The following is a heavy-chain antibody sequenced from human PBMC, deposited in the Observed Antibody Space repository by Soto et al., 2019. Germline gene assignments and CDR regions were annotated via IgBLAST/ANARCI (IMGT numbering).Heavy chain of an antibody. CDR2: IDPSDSYT. CDR1: GYSFTSYW. V-gene: IGHV5-10-1*01. Sequence: GESLKISCKGSGYSFTSYWISWVRQMPGKGLEWMGRIDPSDSYTNYSPSFQGHVTISADKSISTAYLQWSSLKASDTAMYYCARLRWGSSGSYYYYYGMDVWGQGTTVTVSS. CDR3: ARLRWGSSGSYYYYYGMDV. J-gene: IGHJ6*02. D-gene: IGHD6-19*01.